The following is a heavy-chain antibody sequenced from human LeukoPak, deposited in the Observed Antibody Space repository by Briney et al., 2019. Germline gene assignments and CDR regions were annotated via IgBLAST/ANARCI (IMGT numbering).Heavy chain of an antibody. V-gene: IGHV4-34*01. CDR1: GGSFSGYY. D-gene: IGHD5-24*01. CDR2: INHSGST. J-gene: IGHJ5*02. Sequence: SETLSLTCAVYGGSFSGYYWSWIRQPPGKGLEWIGAINHSGSTNYNPSLKSRVTISVDTSKNQFSLKLSSVTAADTAVYYCARGRGWLQFLLWFDPWGQGTLVTVSS. CDR3: ARGRGWLQFLLWFDP.